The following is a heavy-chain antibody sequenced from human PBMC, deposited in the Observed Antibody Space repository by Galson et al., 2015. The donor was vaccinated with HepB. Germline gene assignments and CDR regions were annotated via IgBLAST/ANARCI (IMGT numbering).Heavy chain of an antibody. CDR1: RFTLSPYG. V-gene: IGHV3-30*18. J-gene: IGHJ6*03. CDR3: AKDRRYCSRTSCSSFEDYYFYSMDV. CDR2: ISHDGSNE. D-gene: IGHD2-2*01. Sequence: SLRLSCAATRFTLSPYGMHWVRQAPGKGLEWVAVISHDGSNEFYAGSVLGRFTISRDNSKNALYLQMNSLSADDTAVYYCAKDRRYCSRTSCSSFEDYYFYSMDVWGKGTTVTVSS.